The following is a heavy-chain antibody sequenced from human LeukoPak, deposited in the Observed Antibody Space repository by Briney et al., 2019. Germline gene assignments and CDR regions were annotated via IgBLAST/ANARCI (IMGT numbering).Heavy chain of an antibody. CDR1: GGSISSGGYY. V-gene: IGHV4-31*03. D-gene: IGHD4-23*01. Sequence: SETLSLTCTVSGGSISSGGYYWSWIRQHPGKGLEWIGDIYYSGSTYYNPSPMSRATISVDTSKNQFSLKLSSVTAADTAVYYCARRGAQGNGWFDPWGQGTLVTVSS. CDR2: IYYSGST. CDR3: ARRGAQGNGWFDP. J-gene: IGHJ5*02.